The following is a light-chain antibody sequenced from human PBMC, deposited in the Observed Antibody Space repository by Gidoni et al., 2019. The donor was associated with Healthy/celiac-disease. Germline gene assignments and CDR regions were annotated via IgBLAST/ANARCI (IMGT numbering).Light chain of an antibody. CDR3: AAWDDSLNGWV. V-gene: IGLV1-44*01. Sequence: QSVLTQPPSASGTPGQRVTISCSGRSSNIGSNTVNWYQQIPGTAPKVLIYSNNQRPSGVPDRFSGSKSGTSASLAISGLQSEDEADYYCAAWDDSLNGWVFGGGTKLTVL. CDR1: SSNIGSNT. CDR2: SNN. J-gene: IGLJ3*02.